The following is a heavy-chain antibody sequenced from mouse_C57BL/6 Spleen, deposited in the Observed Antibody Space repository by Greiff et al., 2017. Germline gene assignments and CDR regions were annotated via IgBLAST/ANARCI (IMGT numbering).Heavy chain of an antibody. V-gene: IGHV1-69*01. D-gene: IGHD4-1*01. CDR1: GYTFTSYW. CDR3: ARTGNNYAMDY. J-gene: IGHJ4*01. CDR2: IDPSDSYT. Sequence: QVQLQQPGAELVMPGASVKLSCKASGYTFTSYWMHWVKQRPGQGLEWIGEIDPSDSYTNYNQKFKGKSTVTVDKSSSTAYMQLSSLTSEDSAVYYCARTGNNYAMDYWGQGTSVTVSS.